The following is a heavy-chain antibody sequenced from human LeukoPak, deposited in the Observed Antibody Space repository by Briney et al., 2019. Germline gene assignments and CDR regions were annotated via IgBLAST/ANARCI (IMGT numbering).Heavy chain of an antibody. CDR3: ARLRPSLGGVIVMLFDY. J-gene: IGHJ4*02. Sequence: HGESLKISCKGSGYSFTSYWIGWVRQMPGKGLEWMGIIYPGDSDTRYSPSFQGQVTISADKSISTAYLQWSSLKASDTAMYYCARLRPSLGGVIVMLFDYWGQGTLVTVSS. CDR1: GYSFTSYW. V-gene: IGHV5-51*01. D-gene: IGHD3-16*02. CDR2: IYPGDSDT.